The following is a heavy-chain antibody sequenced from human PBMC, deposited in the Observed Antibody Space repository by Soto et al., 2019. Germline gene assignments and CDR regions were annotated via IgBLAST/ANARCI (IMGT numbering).Heavy chain of an antibody. J-gene: IGHJ4*02. CDR1: GFTFSDYY. CDR3: APWAYSSNLLPIQNDY. CDR2: ISSSGSTI. D-gene: IGHD6-13*01. Sequence: QVQLVESGGGLVKPGGSLRLSCAASGFTFSDYYMSWIRQAPGKGLEWVSYISSSGSTIYYADSVKGRFTISRDNAKNSLYLQMNSLRAEDTAVYYCAPWAYSSNLLPIQNDYWGQGTLVTVSS. V-gene: IGHV3-11*01.